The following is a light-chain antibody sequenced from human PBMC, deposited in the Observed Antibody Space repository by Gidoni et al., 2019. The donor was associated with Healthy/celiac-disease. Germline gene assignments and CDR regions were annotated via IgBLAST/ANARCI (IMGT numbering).Light chain of an antibody. V-gene: IGKV1-8*01. J-gene: IGKJ4*01. CDR1: QGISSY. CDR2: AAS. Sequence: AIRMTQSPSSFSASTGDRVTITCRASQGISSYLAWYQQKPGKAPKLLIYAASTLQSGVPSRFSGSGSGTDFTLTISCLQSEDFATYYFQQYYSYPPIFGGGTKVEIK. CDR3: QQYYSYPPI.